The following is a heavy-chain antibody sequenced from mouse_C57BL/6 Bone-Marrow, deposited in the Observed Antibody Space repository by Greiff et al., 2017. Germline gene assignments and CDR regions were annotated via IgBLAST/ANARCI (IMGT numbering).Heavy chain of an antibody. V-gene: IGHV6-3*01. CDR2: IRLKSDNYAT. CDR3: TITTVVATRFDY. CDR1: GFTFSNYW. D-gene: IGHD1-1*01. Sequence: EVKLMESGGGLVQPGGSMKLSCVASGFTFSNYWMNWVRQSPEKGLEWVAQIRLKSDNYATHYAESVKGRFTISREDSKSSVYLQMNNLTAEDTGIYYCTITTVVATRFDYWGQGTTLTVSS. J-gene: IGHJ2*01.